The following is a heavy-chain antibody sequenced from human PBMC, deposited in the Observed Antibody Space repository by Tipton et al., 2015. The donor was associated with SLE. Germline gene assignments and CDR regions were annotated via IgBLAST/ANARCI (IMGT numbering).Heavy chain of an antibody. CDR2: IGTSGDYK. Sequence: SLRLSCAASKFTFSTYGMNWVRQAPGKGLEWVSSIGTSGDYKYYVDSVKGRFTTSRDNAKNSLYLQMNSLRAEDTALYYCAKGGSYYDYWGQGALVTVSS. V-gene: IGHV3-21*04. CDR3: AKGGSYYDY. J-gene: IGHJ4*02. CDR1: KFTFSTYG. D-gene: IGHD3-16*01.